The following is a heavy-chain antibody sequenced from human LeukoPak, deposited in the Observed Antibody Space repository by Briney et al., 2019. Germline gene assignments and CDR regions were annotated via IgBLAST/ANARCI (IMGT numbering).Heavy chain of an antibody. J-gene: IGHJ3*01. CDR2: ISRDGENR. CDR3: SREGRKQWLRPDGFDV. V-gene: IGHV3-30*04. D-gene: IGHD6-19*01. CDR1: GFTFSSYV. Sequence: GGSLRLSCAASGFTFSSYVMHWVRQAPGKGLEWVTTISRDGENRFDADSVKGRFTISRDNSKKTLFLQMNNLRLEDTAVYYCSREGRKQWLRPDGFDVWGPGTLVSVSS.